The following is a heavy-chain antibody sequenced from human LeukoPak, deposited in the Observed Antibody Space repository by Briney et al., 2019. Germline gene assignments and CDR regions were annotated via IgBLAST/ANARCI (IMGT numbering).Heavy chain of an antibody. V-gene: IGHV3-33*01. D-gene: IGHD6-13*01. J-gene: IGHJ6*02. CDR2: IWYDGSNK. Sequence: GGSLRLSCAASGFTFSSYGMPWVRQAPGKGLEWVAVIWYDGSNKYYADSVKGRFTISRDNSKNTLYLQMNSLRAEDTAVYYCARMYYSSRDYYYYGMDVWGQGTTVTVSS. CDR3: ARMYYSSRDYYYYGMDV. CDR1: GFTFSSYG.